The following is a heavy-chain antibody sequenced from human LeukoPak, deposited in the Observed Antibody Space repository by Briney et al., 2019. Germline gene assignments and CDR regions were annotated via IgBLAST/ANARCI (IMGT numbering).Heavy chain of an antibody. D-gene: IGHD1-20*01. CDR1: GYAFTSYY. Sequence: ASVKVSRKASGYAFTSYYMHWVRQAPGQGLEWMGIINPSGGSTSYAQKFQGRVTMTRDTSTSTVYMELSSLRSEDTAVYYCARDRNWNRGYYGMDVWGQGTTVTVSS. CDR2: INPSGGST. J-gene: IGHJ6*02. V-gene: IGHV1-46*01. CDR3: ARDRNWNRGYYGMDV.